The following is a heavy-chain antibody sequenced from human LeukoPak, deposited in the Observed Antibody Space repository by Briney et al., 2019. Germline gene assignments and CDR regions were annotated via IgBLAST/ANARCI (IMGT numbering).Heavy chain of an antibody. J-gene: IGHJ4*02. V-gene: IGHV3-7*01. CDR1: GFTFSNYW. Sequence: GGSLRLSCGVSGFTFSNYWMTWVRQAPGKGLEWVANIKQDGCAKYYVDSVKGRFTISRDNAKNSLYLQMSSLRAEDTAVYYCARDGGYYVFDYWGQGTLVTVSS. CDR3: ARDGGYYVFDY. CDR2: IKQDGCAK. D-gene: IGHD3-22*01.